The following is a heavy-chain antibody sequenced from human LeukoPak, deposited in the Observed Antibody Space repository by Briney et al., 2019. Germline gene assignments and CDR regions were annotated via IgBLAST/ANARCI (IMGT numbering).Heavy chain of an antibody. Sequence: QPGGSLRLSCAASGFTFSTYWMTWVRQAPGKGLEWVANINQDGSEKYYLDSVKGRFTISRDNAKNSLYLQMNSLKAEDTAVYYCARDLMGIAYRGAFYYWGQGTLVTVSS. CDR3: ARDLMGIAYRGAFYY. CDR1: GFTFSTYW. V-gene: IGHV3-7*01. CDR2: INQDGSEK. D-gene: IGHD6-13*01. J-gene: IGHJ4*02.